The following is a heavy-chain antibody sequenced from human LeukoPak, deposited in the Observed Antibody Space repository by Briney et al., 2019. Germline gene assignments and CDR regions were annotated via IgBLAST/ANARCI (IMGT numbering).Heavy chain of an antibody. Sequence: GGSLRLSCAASGFTFSDYYMSWIRQAPGKGLEWVSYISSSGSTIYYADSVKGRFTISRDNAKNSLYLQMNSLRAEDTAVYYCAQRSSSSRYYYSYMDVWGKGTTVTVSS. D-gene: IGHD6-6*01. CDR3: AQRSSSSRYYYSYMDV. CDR1: GFTFSDYY. CDR2: ISSSGSTI. V-gene: IGHV3-11*01. J-gene: IGHJ6*03.